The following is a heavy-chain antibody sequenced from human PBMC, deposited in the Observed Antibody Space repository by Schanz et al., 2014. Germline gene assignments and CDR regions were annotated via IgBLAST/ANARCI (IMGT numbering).Heavy chain of an antibody. V-gene: IGHV1-18*01. CDR1: GGTFSSFG. CDR3: ARGYGDSPTDF. D-gene: IGHD4-17*01. J-gene: IGHJ4*02. Sequence: VQLEQSGAEVKKPGSSVKVSCKASGGTFSSFGINWVRQAPGQGLEWMGRISAYNGHTDYAQKLQGRVTLTTDTSTSTAYMELSSLRSEDTAVYYCARGYGDSPTDFWGQGTLVTVSS. CDR2: ISAYNGHT.